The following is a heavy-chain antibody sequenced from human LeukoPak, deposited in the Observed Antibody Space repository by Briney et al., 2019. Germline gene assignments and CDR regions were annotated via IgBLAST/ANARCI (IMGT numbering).Heavy chain of an antibody. V-gene: IGHV3-74*01. CDR1: GFSFSTQR. J-gene: IGHJ4*02. Sequence: GGSLRLSCAASGFSFSTQRMHWVRQAPGKGLVWVSYINIDERITGYADSVKGRFTISRDNAKNTLYLQMNSLRAEDTAVYYCAKDRDYYDSSGYYLYLFDYWGQGTLVTVSS. CDR3: AKDRDYYDSSGYYLYLFDY. D-gene: IGHD3-22*01. CDR2: INIDERIT.